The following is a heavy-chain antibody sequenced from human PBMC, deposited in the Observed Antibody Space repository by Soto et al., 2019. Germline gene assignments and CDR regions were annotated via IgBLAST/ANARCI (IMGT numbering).Heavy chain of an antibody. J-gene: IGHJ4*02. D-gene: IGHD6-13*01. CDR2: ITGSGSDT. CDR1: GFTFYNYA. CDR3: AKLGSSSCSRHYYLDY. Sequence: EVQVLESGGGLVQPGGSLRLSCAASGFTFYNYAMGWVRQAPGKGLEWVSAITGSGSDTYYVDSVKGRFTISRDNSENSLYLHMNSVRAEDTAIYYCAKLGSSSCSRHYYLDYWGQGTLVAVSS. V-gene: IGHV3-23*01.